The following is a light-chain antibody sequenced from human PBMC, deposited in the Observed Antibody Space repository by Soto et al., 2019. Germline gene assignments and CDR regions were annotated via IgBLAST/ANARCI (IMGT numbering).Light chain of an antibody. CDR1: QSVSNS. V-gene: IGKV3-11*01. Sequence: EIVLTQSPATLSLSPGERVTLSCRASQSVSNSLAWYQQKPGQPPRLLIYDVSNMATGIPARFSGSGSGTDFTLTITSLEPEDFAVYFCHQRYNWPRVTFGQGTQLESK. CDR2: DVS. CDR3: HQRYNWPRVT. J-gene: IGKJ5*01.